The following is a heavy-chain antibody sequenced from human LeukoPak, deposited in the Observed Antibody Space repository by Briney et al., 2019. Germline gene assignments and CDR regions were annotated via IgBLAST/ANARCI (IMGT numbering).Heavy chain of an antibody. CDR3: ARGGMTGYNS. CDR2: INHSGST. Sequence: SETLSLTCAVHGGSFSGYYWSWIRQPPGKGLEWIGEINHSGSTNYNPSLKSRVTISVDTSKNQFSLKLSSVTAADTAVYYCARGGMTGYNSWGQGTLVTVSS. J-gene: IGHJ4*02. V-gene: IGHV4-34*01. CDR1: GGSFSGYY. D-gene: IGHD3-9*01.